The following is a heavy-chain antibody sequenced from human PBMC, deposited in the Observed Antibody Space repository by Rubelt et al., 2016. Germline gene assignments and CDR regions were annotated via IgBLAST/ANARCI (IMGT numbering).Heavy chain of an antibody. CDR1: GYTFTSYG. Sequence: QVQLVQSGAEVKKPGASVKVSCKASGYTFTSYGISWVRQAPGQGLEWMGWISAYNGNTNYAQKLQGRVTMTTDTSTSTADMERRSLRSEDTAVYYCARVCGDYDFPWFDPWGQGTLVTVSS. D-gene: IGHD3-3*01. J-gene: IGHJ5*02. V-gene: IGHV1-18*01. CDR3: ARVCGDYDFPWFDP. CDR2: ISAYNGNT.